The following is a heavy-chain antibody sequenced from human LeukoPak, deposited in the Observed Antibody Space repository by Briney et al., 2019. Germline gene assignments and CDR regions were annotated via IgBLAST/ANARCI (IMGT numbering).Heavy chain of an antibody. CDR1: GFTFSSYW. J-gene: IGHJ6*03. D-gene: IGHD3-3*01. V-gene: IGHV3-23*01. CDR2: ISGSGGST. CDR3: AKSFGDFWSGFYTYYYMDV. Sequence: GGSLRLSCAASGFTFSSYWMSWVRQAPGKGLEWVSAISGSGGSTYYADSVKGRFTISRDNSKNTLYLQMNSLRAEDTAVYYCAKSFGDFWSGFYTYYYMDVWGKGTTVTVSS.